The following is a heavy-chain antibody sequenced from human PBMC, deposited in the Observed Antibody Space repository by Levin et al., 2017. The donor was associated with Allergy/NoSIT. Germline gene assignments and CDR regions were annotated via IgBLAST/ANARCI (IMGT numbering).Heavy chain of an antibody. CDR2: IWYDGSNK. CDR1: GFTFSSYG. J-gene: IGHJ3*02. CDR3: ARDLERWFGEEGLGSAFDI. D-gene: IGHD3-10*01. V-gene: IGHV3-33*01. Sequence: PGGSLRLSCAASGFTFSSYGMHWVRQAPGKGLEWVAVIWYDGSNKYYADSVKGRFTISRDNSKNTLYLQMNSLRAEDTAVYYCARDLERWFGEEGLGSAFDIWGQGTMVTVSS.